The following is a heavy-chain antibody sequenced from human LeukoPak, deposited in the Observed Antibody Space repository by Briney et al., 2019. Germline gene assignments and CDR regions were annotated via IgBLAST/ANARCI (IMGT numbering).Heavy chain of an antibody. CDR2: IYYSGST. Sequence: GSLRLSCAASGFTFSRYAMHWVRQAPGKGLEWIGNIYYSGSTYYNPSLKSRVTISVDTSKNQFSLKLSSVTAADTAVYYCARLVRLDSSFDYWGQGTLVTVSS. J-gene: IGHJ4*02. V-gene: IGHV4-38-2*01. CDR1: GFTFSRYA. D-gene: IGHD6-13*01. CDR3: ARLVRLDSSFDY.